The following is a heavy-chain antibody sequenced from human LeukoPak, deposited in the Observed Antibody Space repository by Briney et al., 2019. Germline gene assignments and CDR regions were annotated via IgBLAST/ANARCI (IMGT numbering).Heavy chain of an antibody. J-gene: IGHJ3*02. CDR2: ISYDGSDK. V-gene: IGHV3-30*04. CDR3: AREGQQLVQGTAFDI. CDR1: GFTFSNYA. Sequence: GGSLRLSCAASGFTFSNYAMHWVRQAPGKGLDWVAVISYDGSDKCNADCVKGRFTISRDNSKNTLYLQMNSLRPEDTAVYYCAREGQQLVQGTAFDIWGQGTMVTVSS. D-gene: IGHD6-13*01.